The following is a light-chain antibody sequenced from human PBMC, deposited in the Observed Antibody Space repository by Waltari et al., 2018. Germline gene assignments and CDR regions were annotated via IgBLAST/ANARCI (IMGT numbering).Light chain of an antibody. CDR1: QTITNY. V-gene: IGKV1-39*01. CDR2: GAS. Sequence: DIQMTQFPTSLSASVEDRVTITCRASQTITNYLNWYQQKSGKAPRLLIYGASNLQGGVPSRFLGSGSGTDFTLTISNLQPEDFATYYCQQTYITPRTFGQGTKVEIK. CDR3: QQTYITPRT. J-gene: IGKJ1*01.